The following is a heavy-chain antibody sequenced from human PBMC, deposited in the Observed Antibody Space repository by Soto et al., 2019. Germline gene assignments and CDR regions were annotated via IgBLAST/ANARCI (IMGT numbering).Heavy chain of an antibody. CDR3: ARHSGPVPSSVRNDY. V-gene: IGHV5-51*01. J-gene: IGHJ4*02. CDR1: GYSFGAFW. CDR2: IFPGDSDT. Sequence: EVQLVQSGAEVKKPGESLQISCQGSGYSFGAFWIAWVRPRPGKGLEWMGIIFPGDSDTRYSASLQGQVTISVDKSLKTAYMQWGSLKASDTAMDYCARHSGPVPSSVRNDYWGQGTLVTVSS. D-gene: IGHD3-3*01.